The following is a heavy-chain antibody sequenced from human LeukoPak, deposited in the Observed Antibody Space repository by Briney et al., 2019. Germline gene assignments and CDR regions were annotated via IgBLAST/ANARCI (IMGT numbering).Heavy chain of an antibody. J-gene: IGHJ3*02. V-gene: IGHV3-20*04. Sequence: PGGSLRLSCAASGFTFDDYGMSWVRQAPGKGLEWVSGINWNGGSTGYADSVKGRFTISRDNAKNSLYLQMNSLRAEDTALYYCAREQVAVAGGGLFDIWGQGTMVTVSS. CDR2: INWNGGST. D-gene: IGHD6-19*01. CDR3: AREQVAVAGGGLFDI. CDR1: GFTFDDYG.